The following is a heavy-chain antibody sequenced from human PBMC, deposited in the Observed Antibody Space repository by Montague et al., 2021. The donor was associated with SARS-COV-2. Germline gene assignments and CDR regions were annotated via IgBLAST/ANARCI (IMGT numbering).Heavy chain of an antibody. V-gene: IGHV3-30-3*01. CDR3: ARAMYSSSYYYYGLDV. D-gene: IGHD3-22*01. CDR2: MSNDGSDK. CDR1: GFIFSNFA. J-gene: IGHJ6*02. Sequence: SLRLSCAASGFIFSNFAMHWVRQAPGKGLEWVAVMSNDGSDKYYADSVKGRFTISRDNSKNTLYLQLNSLRGEDTAVFYCARAMYSSSYYYYGLDVWGQGTTVTVSS.